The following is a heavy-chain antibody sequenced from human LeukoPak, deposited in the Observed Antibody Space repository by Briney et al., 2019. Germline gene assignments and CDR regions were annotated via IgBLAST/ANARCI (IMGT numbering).Heavy chain of an antibody. CDR1: GYTFTSYD. CDR2: MNPNSGNT. V-gene: IGHV1-8*01. Sequence: ASVKLSCKASGYTFTSYDINWVRQATGQGLEWMGWMNPNSGNTGYAQKFQGRVTITRNTSISTAYMELSSLRSEDTAVYYCARGSALLSGIAVAWWFDPWGQGTLVTVSS. CDR3: ARGSALLSGIAVAWWFDP. J-gene: IGHJ5*02. D-gene: IGHD6-19*01.